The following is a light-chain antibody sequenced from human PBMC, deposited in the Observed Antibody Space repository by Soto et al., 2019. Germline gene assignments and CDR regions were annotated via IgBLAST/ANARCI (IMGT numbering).Light chain of an antibody. CDR1: QTISSW. V-gene: IGKV1-5*01. CDR2: YVS. Sequence: DIQMTQSPSTLSGSVGDRVTITGLASQTISSWLSWYQQKPVKAHKLLIYYVSNLESGVPSSFSGSGSGTEFTLKISSVQPDDVATYYCKQYKSYPITFGKGTRLEIK. CDR3: KQYKSYPIT. J-gene: IGKJ5*01.